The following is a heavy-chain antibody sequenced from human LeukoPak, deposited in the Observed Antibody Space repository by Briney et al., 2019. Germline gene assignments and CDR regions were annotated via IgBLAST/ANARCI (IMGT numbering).Heavy chain of an antibody. J-gene: IGHJ6*02. CDR1: GYTLTELS. CDR2: FDPEDGET. D-gene: IGHD1-26*01. CDR3: ARDYSGSYLINYYYYYGMDV. Sequence: ASVKVSCKVSGYTLTELSMHWVRQAPGKGLEWMGGFDPEDGETIYEQKFQGRVTMTEDTSTDTAYMELSSLRSEDTAVYYCARDYSGSYLINYYYYYGMDVWGQGTTVTVSS. V-gene: IGHV1-24*01.